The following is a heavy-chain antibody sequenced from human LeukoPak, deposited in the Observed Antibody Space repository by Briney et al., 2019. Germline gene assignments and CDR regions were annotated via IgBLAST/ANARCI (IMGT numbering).Heavy chain of an antibody. Sequence: GGSLRLSCAVSGFTFSSYSMNWVRQAPGKGLEWVSSITGSSTYIYYADSVKGRFTISRDNAKNSLYLQMNNLGAEDTAVYYCARDLTVTSTCWFDLWGQGTLVTVSS. V-gene: IGHV3-21*01. CDR3: ARDLTVTSTCWFDL. J-gene: IGHJ5*02. CDR2: ITGSSTYI. D-gene: IGHD4-11*01. CDR1: GFTFSSYS.